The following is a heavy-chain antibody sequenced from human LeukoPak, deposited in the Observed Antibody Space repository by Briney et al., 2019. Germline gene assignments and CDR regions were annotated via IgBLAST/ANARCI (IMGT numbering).Heavy chain of an antibody. CDR1: GYSFTNYW. Sequence: GESLKISCKGSGYSFTNYWVGWVRQMPGKGLEWMGIIYPNNSGSRYSPSFRGQVTISVDRSITTAYLQWNSLKPSDTATYYCALSSGAFDSAGYFDYWGQGTLVTVSS. CDR2: IYPNNSGS. D-gene: IGHD2-15*01. J-gene: IGHJ4*02. V-gene: IGHV5-51*01. CDR3: ALSSGAFDSAGYFDY.